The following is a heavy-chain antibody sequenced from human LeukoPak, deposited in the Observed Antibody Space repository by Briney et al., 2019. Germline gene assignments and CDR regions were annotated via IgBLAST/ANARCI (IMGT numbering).Heavy chain of an antibody. Sequence: ASMKVSCKASGYTFTGYYMHWVRQAPGQGLEWMGWINPNSGGTNYAQKFQGWVTMTRDTSISTAYMELSRLRSDDTAVYYCARPKKTALDAFDIWGQGTMVTVSS. D-gene: IGHD5-18*01. CDR3: ARPKKTALDAFDI. CDR2: INPNSGGT. J-gene: IGHJ3*02. V-gene: IGHV1-2*04. CDR1: GYTFTGYY.